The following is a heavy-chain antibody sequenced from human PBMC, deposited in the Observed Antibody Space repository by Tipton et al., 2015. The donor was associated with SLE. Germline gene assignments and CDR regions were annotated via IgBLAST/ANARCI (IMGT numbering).Heavy chain of an antibody. Sequence: SLRLSCAASGFTFSSYSMNWVRQAPGKGLEWVSYISSSSSTIYYADSVKGRFTISRDNAKNSLYLQMNSLRAEDTAVYYCATSRSGYSYGHRDYWGQGTLVTVSS. CDR3: ATSRSGYSYGHRDY. CDR2: ISSSSSTI. CDR1: GFTFSSYS. V-gene: IGHV3-48*01. D-gene: IGHD5-18*01. J-gene: IGHJ4*02.